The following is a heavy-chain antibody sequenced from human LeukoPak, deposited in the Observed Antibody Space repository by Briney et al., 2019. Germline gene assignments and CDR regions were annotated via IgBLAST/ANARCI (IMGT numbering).Heavy chain of an antibody. V-gene: IGHV1-2*02. CDR2: INPNRGGT. Sequence: GASVKVSCKASGYIFTAYYIHWLRQAPGQGLEWMGWINPNRGGTSFALNFQGRVTLTRDTSISTVYMELSRLRSDDTAVYYCARDLSGGALGAFDIWGQGTMVTVSS. D-gene: IGHD2-15*01. J-gene: IGHJ3*02. CDR3: ARDLSGGALGAFDI. CDR1: GYIFTAYY.